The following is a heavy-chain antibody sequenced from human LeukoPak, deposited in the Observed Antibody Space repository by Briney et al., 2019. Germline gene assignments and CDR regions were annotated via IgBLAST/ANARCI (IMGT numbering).Heavy chain of an antibody. V-gene: IGHV3-30*02. D-gene: IGHD3-22*01. CDR1: GLTFSSYG. J-gene: IGHJ4*02. Sequence: GGSLRLSCAASGLTFSSYGMHWVRQAPRKGLEWVAFIRYDGSNKYYADSVKCRFTISRDNSKNTLYLQMNSLRAEDTAVYYCAKDKMRYYYDSSGYDYWGQGTLVTVSS. CDR2: IRYDGSNK. CDR3: AKDKMRYYYDSSGYDY.